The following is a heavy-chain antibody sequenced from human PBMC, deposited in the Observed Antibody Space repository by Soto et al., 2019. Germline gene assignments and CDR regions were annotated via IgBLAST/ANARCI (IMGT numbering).Heavy chain of an antibody. CDR2: ISYDGSNK. CDR1: GFTFSSYG. J-gene: IGHJ6*02. Sequence: QVQLVESGGGVVQPGRSLRLSCAASGFTFSSYGMHWVRQAPGKGLEWVAVISYDGSNKYYADSVKGRFTISRDNSKNTLYLQMNSLRAEDTAVYYCAKAAGEVVVAATPIYYGMDVWGQGTTVTVS. D-gene: IGHD2-15*01. V-gene: IGHV3-30*18. CDR3: AKAAGEVVVAATPIYYGMDV.